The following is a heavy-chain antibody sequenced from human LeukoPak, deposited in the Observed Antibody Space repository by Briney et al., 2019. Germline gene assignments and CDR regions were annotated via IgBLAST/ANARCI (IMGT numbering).Heavy chain of an antibody. CDR2: IYYSGST. V-gene: IGHV4-59*01. CDR3: ARDQGWFDP. Sequence: SETLSLTCTVSGGSISSYYWSWIRQPPGKGLEWIGYIYYSGSTNYNPSLKSRVTISVDTSKNQFSLKLSSVTAADTAVYYCARDQGWFDPWGQGTLVTVSS. CDR1: GGSISSYY. J-gene: IGHJ5*02.